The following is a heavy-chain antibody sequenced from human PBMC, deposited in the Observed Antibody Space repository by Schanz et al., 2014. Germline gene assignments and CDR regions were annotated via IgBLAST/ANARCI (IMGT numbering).Heavy chain of an antibody. CDR2: IGNGGVTI. Sequence: EVQLLESGGGLVQPGGSLRLSCAASGFTFSSYAMSWVRQAPGRGLEWVSYIGNGGVTIYYADSVKGRFTISRDNSKNALYLQMNSLRAEDTDVYYCARIGGSVFDYWAQGTLVNVSS. CDR3: ARIGGSVFDY. CDR1: GFTFSSYA. V-gene: IGHV3-48*04. J-gene: IGHJ4*02. D-gene: IGHD3-10*01.